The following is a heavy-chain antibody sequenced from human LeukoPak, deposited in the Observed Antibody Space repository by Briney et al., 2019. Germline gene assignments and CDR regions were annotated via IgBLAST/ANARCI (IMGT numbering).Heavy chain of an antibody. Sequence: ASVKVSCKASGYTFTSYGISWVRQAPGQGLEWMGWISAYNGNTNYAQKLQGRVTMTTDTSTSTAYMELRSLRSDDTAVYYCARVGPPHYYGSGSSTFDYWGQGTLVTVSS. CDR2: ISAYNGNT. D-gene: IGHD3-10*01. CDR3: ARVGPPHYYGSGSSTFDY. CDR1: GYTFTSYG. V-gene: IGHV1-18*01. J-gene: IGHJ4*02.